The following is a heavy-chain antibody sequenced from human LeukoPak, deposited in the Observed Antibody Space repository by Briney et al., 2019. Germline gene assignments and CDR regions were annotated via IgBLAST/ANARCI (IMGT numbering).Heavy chain of an antibody. Sequence: PGGSLRLSCAASGFTFSSYRMHWVRQAPGKGLVWVSRINTDGSSTSYADSVKGRFTISRDSAKNTLYLQMNSLRAEDTAVYYCAREGYCSSTSCYYFDYWGQGTLVTVSS. D-gene: IGHD2-2*01. CDR2: INTDGSST. V-gene: IGHV3-74*01. CDR3: AREGYCSSTSCYYFDY. J-gene: IGHJ4*02. CDR1: GFTFSSYR.